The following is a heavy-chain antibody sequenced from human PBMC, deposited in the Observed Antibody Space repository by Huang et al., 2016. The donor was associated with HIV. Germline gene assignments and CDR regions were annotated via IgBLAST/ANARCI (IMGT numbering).Heavy chain of an antibody. CDR2: INPSGAST. CDR1: GYTFTTYH. J-gene: IGHJ4*02. D-gene: IGHD3-10*01. V-gene: IGHV1-46*01. CDR3: ARALLLFGLGSPLDF. Sequence: QVQLVQSGAEVKKPGASVKISCKASGYTFTTYHMHWVRQALGQGLEWMGMINPSGASTRYAQTFQGRVTMTSDTSTSTVYMELSSLTPEDTAVYYCARALLLFGLGSPLDFWGQGSLVTVSS.